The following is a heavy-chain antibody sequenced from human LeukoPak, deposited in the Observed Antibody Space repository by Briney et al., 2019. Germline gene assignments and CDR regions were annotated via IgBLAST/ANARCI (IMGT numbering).Heavy chain of an antibody. CDR2: IYYSGST. V-gene: IGHV4-59*08. CDR1: GGSISSYY. Sequence: SETLSLTCTVSGGSISSYYWSWIRQPPGKGLEWIGYIYYSGSTNYNPSLKSRVTISVDTSKNQFSLKLSSVTAADTAVYYCARHEDSVNWFDPWGQGTLVTVSS. D-gene: IGHD2-15*01. J-gene: IGHJ5*02. CDR3: ARHEDSVNWFDP.